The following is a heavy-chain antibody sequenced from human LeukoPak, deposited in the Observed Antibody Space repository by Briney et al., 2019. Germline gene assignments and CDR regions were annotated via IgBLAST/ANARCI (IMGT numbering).Heavy chain of an antibody. CDR3: TRDRPTPEWGSSWYERNWFDP. D-gene: IGHD6-13*01. Sequence: GGSLRLSCTASGFTLGDYAMSWFRQAPGKGLEWVGFIRSKAYGGTTEYAASVKGRFTISRDDSKSIAYLQMNSLKTEDTAVYYCTRDRPTPEWGSSWYERNWFDPWGQGTLVTVSS. CDR1: GFTLGDYA. J-gene: IGHJ5*02. V-gene: IGHV3-49*03. CDR2: IRSKAYGGTT.